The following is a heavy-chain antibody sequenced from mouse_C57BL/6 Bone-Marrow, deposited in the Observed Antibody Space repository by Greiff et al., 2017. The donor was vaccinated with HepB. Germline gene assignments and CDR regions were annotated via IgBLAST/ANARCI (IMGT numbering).Heavy chain of an antibody. J-gene: IGHJ3*01. CDR2: ISSGGSYT. D-gene: IGHD2-1*01. V-gene: IGHV5-6*02. CDR3: ARRPLLFRTWFAY. CDR1: GFTFSSYG. Sequence: EVKLVESGGDLVKPGGSLKLSCAASGFTFSSYGMSWVRQTPDKRLEWVATISSGGSYTYYPDSVKGRFTISRDNAKNTLYLQMSSLKSEDTAMYYCARRPLLFRTWFAYWGQGTLVTVSA.